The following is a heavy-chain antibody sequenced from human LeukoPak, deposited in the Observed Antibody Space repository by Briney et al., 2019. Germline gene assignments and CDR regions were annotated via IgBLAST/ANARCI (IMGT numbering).Heavy chain of an antibody. CDR2: INPNSGGT. D-gene: IGHD6-13*01. V-gene: IGHV1-2*02. CDR3: GRVDAASLAVHY. CDR1: GYTFTGYY. J-gene: IGHJ4*02. Sequence: ASVKVSCKSSGYTFTGYYLNWVRQAPGQGLEWMGRINPNSGGTNSGQKFQGRVTMTRDTSISTAYLELSSLTFDDTAVYYCGRVDAASLAVHYWGQGTLVTVSS.